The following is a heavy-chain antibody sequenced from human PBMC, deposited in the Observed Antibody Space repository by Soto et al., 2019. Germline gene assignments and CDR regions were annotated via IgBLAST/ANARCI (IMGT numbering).Heavy chain of an antibody. CDR1: GYTFTSYG. V-gene: IGHV1-18*01. CDR3: ARAPVYYDILTGYNDE. D-gene: IGHD3-9*01. Sequence: ASVKVSCKASGYTFTSYGISWVRQAPGQGLEWMGWISAYNGNTNYAQKLQGRVTMTTDTSTSTAYMELRSLRSDDTAVYYCARAPVYYDILTGYNDEWGQGTLVTVSS. J-gene: IGHJ4*02. CDR2: ISAYNGNT.